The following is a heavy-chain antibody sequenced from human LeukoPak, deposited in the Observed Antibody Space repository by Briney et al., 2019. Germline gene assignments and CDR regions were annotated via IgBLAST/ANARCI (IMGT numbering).Heavy chain of an antibody. J-gene: IGHJ4*02. Sequence: PSETLSLLCTVSGGSVSTSDYYWGWIRQSPVKGLEWIGDVFYTAKTNYNPSLRGRATISIDPSKNPFSLKLTYVPAADSAVYYCARVFDSWGQGTLVTVSS. CDR1: GGSVSTSDYY. CDR2: VFYTAKT. CDR3: ARVFDS. V-gene: IGHV4-39*07.